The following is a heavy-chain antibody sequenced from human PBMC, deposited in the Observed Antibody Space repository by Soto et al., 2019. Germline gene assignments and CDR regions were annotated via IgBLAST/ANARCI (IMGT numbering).Heavy chain of an antibody. V-gene: IGHV3-30-3*01. CDR2: ISYDGSNK. CDR1: GFTFSSYA. D-gene: IGHD1-7*01. CDR3: ARDGVASWNYFGRGAFDI. J-gene: IGHJ3*02. Sequence: GGSLRLSCAASGFTFSSYAMHWVRQAPGKGLEWVAVISYDGSNKYYADSVKGRFTISRDNSKNTLYLQMNSLRAEDTAVYYCARDGVASWNYFGRGAFDIWGQGTMVT.